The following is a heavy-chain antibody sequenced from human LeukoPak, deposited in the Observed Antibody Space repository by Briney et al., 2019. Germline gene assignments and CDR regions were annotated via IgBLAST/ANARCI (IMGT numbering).Heavy chain of an antibody. V-gene: IGHV3-30*04. CDR2: ISYEGNNK. CDR1: GFNFSNYA. CDR3: AGGSEDYDSSGYYYDLGDY. D-gene: IGHD3-22*01. J-gene: IGHJ4*02. Sequence: GGSLRLSCAASGFNFSNYAMHWVRQAPGKGLEGVAVISYEGNNKYYADSVKGRFTISRDNSKNKQYLQMHSLRAEDTAVYYCAGGSEDYDSSGYYYDLGDYWGQGTLVTVSS.